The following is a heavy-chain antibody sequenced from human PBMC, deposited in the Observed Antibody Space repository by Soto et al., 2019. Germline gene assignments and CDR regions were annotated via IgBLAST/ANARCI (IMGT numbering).Heavy chain of an antibody. D-gene: IGHD3-22*01. V-gene: IGHV3-30*18. CDR3: AKDRAFTMINWFAP. J-gene: IGHJ5*02. CDR2: ISYDGSNK. Sequence: QVQLVESGGGVVQPGRSLRLSCAASGFTFSSYGMHWVRQAPGKGLEWVAVISYDGSNKYYADSVKGRFTISRDNSKNTLYLQMNSMGAEDTVVYYCAKDRAFTMINWFAPWGQGTLVTVSS. CDR1: GFTFSSYG.